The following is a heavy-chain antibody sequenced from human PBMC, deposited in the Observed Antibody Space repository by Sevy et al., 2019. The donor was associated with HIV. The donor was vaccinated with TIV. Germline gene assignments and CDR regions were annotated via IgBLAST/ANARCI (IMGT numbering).Heavy chain of an antibody. V-gene: IGHV3-23*01. J-gene: IGHJ4*02. CDR1: GFTFSSYA. CDR3: AKSLSSMIVVGPDY. CDR2: ISGSGGST. D-gene: IGHD3-22*01. Sequence: GGSLRLSCAASGFTFSSYAMSWVRQAPGKGLEWVSAISGSGGSTYYADSVKGRFTISRDNSKNTLYLQMNSLRAEDTAVYYCAKSLSSMIVVGPDYWGQGTLVTVSS.